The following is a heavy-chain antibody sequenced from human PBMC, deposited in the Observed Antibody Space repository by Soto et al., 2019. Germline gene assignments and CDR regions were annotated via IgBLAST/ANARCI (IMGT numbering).Heavy chain of an antibody. Sequence: SETLSLTCAVSGYSISSGYYWGWIRQPPGKGLEWIGSIYHDGSTYFNPSLESRVSISLDASRNQFSLRLTSVTAADTAVYYCAPRFTGTTSRFDPWGQGTLVTVSS. CDR2: IYHDGST. CDR3: APRFTGTTSRFDP. J-gene: IGHJ5*02. CDR1: GYSISSGYY. V-gene: IGHV4-38-2*01. D-gene: IGHD1-1*01.